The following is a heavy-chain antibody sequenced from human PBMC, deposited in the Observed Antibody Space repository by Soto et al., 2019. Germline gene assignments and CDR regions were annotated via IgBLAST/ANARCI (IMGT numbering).Heavy chain of an antibody. Sequence: SRTLSLTCAISGDSVSSISAAWNWIRQSPSRGLEWLGRTYYRSKWFNDYAVSVQGRITINPDTSKNQFSLQLKSVTPEDTAVYYCAREVALAGSPFDYWGQGTLVTVSS. CDR3: AREVALAGSPFDY. D-gene: IGHD6-19*01. CDR1: GDSVSSISAA. CDR2: TYYRSKWFN. V-gene: IGHV6-1*01. J-gene: IGHJ4*02.